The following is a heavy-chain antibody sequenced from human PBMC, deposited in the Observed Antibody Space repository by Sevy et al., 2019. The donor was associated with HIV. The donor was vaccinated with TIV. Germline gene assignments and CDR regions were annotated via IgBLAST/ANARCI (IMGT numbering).Heavy chain of an antibody. CDR1: GFTLINHW. V-gene: IGHV3-74*03. Sequence: GGSLRLSCTASGFTLINHWMHWVRQAPGKGLVWVSGISGVGATTTYADSVKGRFTISRDNAKNTLYVQMNSLRGEDTAVYYCARSGGTNLFDYWGQGILVTVSS. CDR2: ISGVGATT. D-gene: IGHD2-15*01. CDR3: ARSGGTNLFDY. J-gene: IGHJ4*02.